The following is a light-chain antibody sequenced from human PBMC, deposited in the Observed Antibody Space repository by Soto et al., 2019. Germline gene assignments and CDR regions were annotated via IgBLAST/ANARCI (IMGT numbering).Light chain of an antibody. V-gene: IGLV2-14*01. CDR2: DVS. J-gene: IGLJ2*01. Sequence: QSALTQPASVSGSPGQSITISCTGTSSDVGGYNYVSWYQQHPGKAPKLMIYDVSHRPSRVSNRFSGSKSGNTASLTISGRQAEDEADYYCSSYTSSSTLVVFGGGTKLTVL. CDR3: SSYTSSSTLVV. CDR1: SSDVGGYNY.